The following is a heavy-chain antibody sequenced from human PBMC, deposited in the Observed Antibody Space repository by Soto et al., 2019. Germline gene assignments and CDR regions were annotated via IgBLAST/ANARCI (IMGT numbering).Heavy chain of an antibody. Sequence: ASVKVSCKASGYTFTSYGISWVRQAPGQGLEWMGWISAYKGNTNYAQELQGRVTMTTDTSTSTAYMELRSLRSDDTAVYYCARDGKSITMFGVVNNWFDPWGQGTLVTVSS. V-gene: IGHV1-18*01. CDR3: ARDGKSITMFGVVNNWFDP. CDR1: GYTFTSYG. D-gene: IGHD3-3*01. CDR2: ISAYKGNT. J-gene: IGHJ5*02.